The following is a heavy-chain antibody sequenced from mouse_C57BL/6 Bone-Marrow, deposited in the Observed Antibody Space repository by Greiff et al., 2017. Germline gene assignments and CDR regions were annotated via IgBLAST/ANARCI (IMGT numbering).Heavy chain of an antibody. CDR2: ISYDGSN. CDR3: ARAWFAY. Sequence: ESGPGLVKPSQSLSLTCSVTGYSITSGYYWNWIRQFPGNKLEWMGCISYDGSNNYNPSLKNRISITRDTSKNQFFLKLNSVTTEDTATYYCARAWFAYWGQGTLVTVSA. J-gene: IGHJ3*01. V-gene: IGHV3-6*01. CDR1: GYSITSGYY.